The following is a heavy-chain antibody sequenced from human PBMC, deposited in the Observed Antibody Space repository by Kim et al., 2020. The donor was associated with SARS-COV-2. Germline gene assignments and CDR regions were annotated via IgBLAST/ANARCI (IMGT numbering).Heavy chain of an antibody. V-gene: IGHV3-33*01. CDR1: GFTFSTYA. Sequence: GGSLRLSCAVSGFTFSTYAMHWVRQAPGRGLEWVAVIWFDGSNQFYADSVKGRFAISRDNSKSTLYLQMSSLRAEDTAVYYCAREMVTGNYYGPLDYWGQGTLVTVSS. J-gene: IGHJ4*02. CDR3: AREMVTGNYYGPLDY. CDR2: IWFDGSNQ. D-gene: IGHD1-26*01.